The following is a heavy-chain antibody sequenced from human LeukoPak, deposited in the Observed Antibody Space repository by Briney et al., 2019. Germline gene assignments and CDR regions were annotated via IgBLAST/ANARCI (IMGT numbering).Heavy chain of an antibody. Sequence: SQTLSLTCTVSGGSLSSISYYGGGSRQPPGKGLGWVGSIYYSGSTYYNPSLKSRVTISVDTSKNQFSLKLSSLTAADTAVNYCARHHYGANVAEYFQHWGQGTLVTVSS. D-gene: IGHD4-23*01. CDR1: GGSLSSISYY. CDR2: IYYSGST. V-gene: IGHV4-39*01. CDR3: ARHHYGANVAEYFQH. J-gene: IGHJ1*01.